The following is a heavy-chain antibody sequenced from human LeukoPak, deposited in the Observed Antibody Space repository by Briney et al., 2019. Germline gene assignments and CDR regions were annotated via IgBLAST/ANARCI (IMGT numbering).Heavy chain of an antibody. D-gene: IGHD6-19*01. J-gene: IGHJ1*01. CDR2: LNNDGSST. CDR1: GFTFSSYW. Sequence: GGSLRLSCAASGFTFSSYWMHWVRQAPGKGLVWVSRLNNDGSSTNYADSVKGRFTISRDNSKNTLYLQMESLRAEDTAVYYCATDPTVAGTSEYFQHWGQGTLVTVSS. CDR3: ATDPTVAGTSEYFQH. V-gene: IGHV3-74*01.